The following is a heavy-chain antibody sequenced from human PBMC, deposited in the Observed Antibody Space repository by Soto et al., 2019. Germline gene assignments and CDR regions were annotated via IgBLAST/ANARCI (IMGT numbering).Heavy chain of an antibody. CDR2: INPNSGGT. V-gene: IGHV1-2*02. CDR1: GYTFTGYY. D-gene: IGHD3-22*01. CDR3: AGSYYYDSSGYYYFDY. J-gene: IGHJ4*02. Sequence: GASVKVSCKASGYTFTGYYMHWVRQAPGQGLEWMGWINPNSGGTNYAQKFQGRVTMTRDTSISTAYMELSRLRSDDTAVYYCAGSYYYDSSGYYYFDYWGQGTLVTVSS.